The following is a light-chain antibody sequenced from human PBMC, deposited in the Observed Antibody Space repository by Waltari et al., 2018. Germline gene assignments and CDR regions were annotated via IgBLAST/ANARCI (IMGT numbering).Light chain of an antibody. V-gene: IGLV3-19*01. J-gene: IGLJ2*01. CDR3: HSRETFSTRL. Sequence: YDLTQPLSVSVSPGQTATITCSGDVLAEKYVRWFQQRPGQAPILVLYGPDNRPSGIPDRFSGATSGNTASLTITGAQAEDEADYYCHSRETFSTRLFGGGTRLTV. CDR1: VLAEKY. CDR2: GPD.